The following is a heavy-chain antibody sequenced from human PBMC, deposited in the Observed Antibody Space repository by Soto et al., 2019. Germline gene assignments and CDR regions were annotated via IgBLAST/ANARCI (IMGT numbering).Heavy chain of an antibody. CDR3: AKDNSPYSGYNSFDY. CDR1: GFTFSSYV. CDR2: ISGSGTNT. D-gene: IGHD5-12*01. V-gene: IGHV3-23*01. Sequence: EVRLLESGGGLIQHGGSLRLSCAASGFTFSSYVMSWVRQAPGTGLEWVSGISGSGTNTYYADSVKGRFTISRDNSKNTLYLHWTSLRAEDTAEYYCAKDNSPYSGYNSFDYWGAGTRVTVSS. J-gene: IGHJ4*01.